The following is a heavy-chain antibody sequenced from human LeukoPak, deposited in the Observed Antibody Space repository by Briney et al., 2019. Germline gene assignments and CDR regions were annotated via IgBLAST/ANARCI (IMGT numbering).Heavy chain of an antibody. Sequence: GASVKVSCKASGYTFTSYDINWVRQATGQGLEWMGWTNPNSGNTGYAQKFQGRVTMTRNTSISTAYMELSSLRSEDTAVYYCARKYNVRGWYYYYYMDVWGKGTTVTVSS. J-gene: IGHJ6*03. V-gene: IGHV1-8*01. CDR1: GYTFTSYD. CDR2: TNPNSGNT. CDR3: ARKYNVRGWYYYYYMDV. D-gene: IGHD3-10*02.